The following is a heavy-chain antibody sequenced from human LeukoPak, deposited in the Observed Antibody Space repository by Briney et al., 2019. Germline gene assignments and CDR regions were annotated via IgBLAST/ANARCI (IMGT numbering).Heavy chain of an antibody. J-gene: IGHJ4*02. CDR2: ISGSGYTT. V-gene: IGHV3-23*01. D-gene: IGHD6-19*01. Sequence: PGGSLRLSCAASGLTFTTYAMTWVRQAPGKRLEWVSVISGSGYTTFYADSVQGRFTISRDNSKNTLYLQMNSLRAEDTAVYYCAKEAASGWTAGYFDSWGQGTLVTVSS. CDR1: GLTFTTYA. CDR3: AKEAASGWTAGYFDS.